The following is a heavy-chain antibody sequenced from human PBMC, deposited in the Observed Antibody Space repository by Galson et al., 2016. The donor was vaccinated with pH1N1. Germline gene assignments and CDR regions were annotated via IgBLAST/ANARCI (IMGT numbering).Heavy chain of an antibody. CDR3: ATGPSPDY. J-gene: IGHJ4*02. CDR1: ASSFTSYW. V-gene: IGHV5-10-1*01. CDR2: INPRDSYT. Sequence: QSGAEVKEPGESLTISCKGSASSFTSYWISWVRQMPGNGLEWMGRINPRDSYTDYSPSFQGHVTISTDESISAAYLKWSTLKASDTAIYYCATGPSPDYWGQGTLVIVSS.